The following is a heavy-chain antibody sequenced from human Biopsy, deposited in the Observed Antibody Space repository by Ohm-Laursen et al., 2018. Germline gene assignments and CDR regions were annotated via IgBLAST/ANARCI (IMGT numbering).Heavy chain of an antibody. V-gene: IGHV4-59*01. J-gene: IGHJ3*01. CDR1: GDSISSYY. CDR2: ISNRGST. D-gene: IGHD3-3*01. Sequence: SETLSLTCTVSGDSISSYYWSWIRRPPGKGLEWIGYISNRGSTNYNPSLRGRVTISVDTSKNQFSLKLSSLTAADTAVFFCARLYRLDDYWNDDPPDAFDVWGQGTVVTVSS. CDR3: ARLYRLDDYWNDDPPDAFDV.